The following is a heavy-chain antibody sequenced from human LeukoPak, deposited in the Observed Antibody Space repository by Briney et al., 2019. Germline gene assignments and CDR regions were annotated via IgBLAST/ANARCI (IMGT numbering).Heavy chain of an antibody. CDR2: ITSSSDYV. V-gene: IGHV3-21*01. Sequence: GGSLRLSCTASGFTFSSYSMNWVRQAPGKGLDSVSSITSSSDYVYYADSVKGRFTISRDNAENSLHLQMNSLRADDTAVYYCAREFKSGYGMWAWGQGTLVTVSS. CDR3: AREFKSGYGMWA. J-gene: IGHJ5*02. D-gene: IGHD5-18*01. CDR1: GFTFSSYS.